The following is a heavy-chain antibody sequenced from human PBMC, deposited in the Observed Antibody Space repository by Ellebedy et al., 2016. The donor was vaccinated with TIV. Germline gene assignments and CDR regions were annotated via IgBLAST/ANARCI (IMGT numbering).Heavy chain of an antibody. D-gene: IGHD1-26*01. J-gene: IGHJ4*02. Sequence: GGSLRLSXAASGFTFSSYSMNWVRQTPGKGLEWVSYISSSSSTIYYADSVKGRFTISRDNAKNSLYLQMNSLRDEDTAVYYCARLPRGELPHLGDYWGQGTLVTVSS. CDR1: GFTFSSYS. CDR3: ARLPRGELPHLGDY. V-gene: IGHV3-48*02. CDR2: ISSSSSTI.